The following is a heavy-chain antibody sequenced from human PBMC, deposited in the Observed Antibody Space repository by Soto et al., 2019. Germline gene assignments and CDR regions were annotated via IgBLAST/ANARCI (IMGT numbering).Heavy chain of an antibody. CDR1: GFTFSDYY. J-gene: IGHJ3*02. V-gene: IGHV3-11*01. D-gene: IGHD3-9*01. Sequence: GGSLRLSCAASGFTFSDYYMSWIRQAPGKGLEWVSYISSSGSTIYYADSVKGRFTISRDNAKNSLYLQMNSLRAEDTAVYYCARVSLRVDWSTDAFDIWGQGTMVTVSS. CDR3: ARVSLRVDWSTDAFDI. CDR2: ISSSGSTI.